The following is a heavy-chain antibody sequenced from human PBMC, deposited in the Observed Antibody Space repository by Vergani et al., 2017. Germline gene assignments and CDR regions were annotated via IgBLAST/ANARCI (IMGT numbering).Heavy chain of an antibody. CDR2: IYYSGST. D-gene: IGHD3-9*01. CDR1: GGSISSYY. V-gene: IGHV4-59*12. Sequence: QVQLQESGQGLVKPSETLSLTCTVSGGSISSYYWSWIRKPPGTGLEWIGYIYYSGSTNYNPPLKSRVTISVDTSKNQFSLKLSSVTAANTAVYYCARLILTGVNAFDIWGQGTLVTVSS. J-gene: IGHJ3*02. CDR3: ARLILTGVNAFDI.